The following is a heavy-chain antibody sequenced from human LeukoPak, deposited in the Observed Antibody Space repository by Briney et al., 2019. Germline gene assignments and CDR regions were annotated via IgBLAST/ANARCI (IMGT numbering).Heavy chain of an antibody. CDR3: ARLTSSWSFDY. V-gene: IGHV5-51*01. D-gene: IGHD6-13*01. CDR1: GYSFTNYW. CDR2: ISHDSSDT. Sequence: GESLKISCKGSGYSFTNYWIGWVRQMPGKGLEWMGIISHDSSDTRYSPSFQGQVTISADKSITTAYLQWSSLKASDTAMYYCARLTSSWSFDYWGQGTLVTVYS. J-gene: IGHJ4*02.